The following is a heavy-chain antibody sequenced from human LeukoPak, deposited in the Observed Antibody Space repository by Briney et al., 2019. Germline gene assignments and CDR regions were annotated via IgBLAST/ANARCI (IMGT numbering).Heavy chain of an antibody. Sequence: GASVTVSCMPSGYTFTSYDINWVRQAAGQGLEWMGWMNPNSGNSVYAQKFQGRVTITKNSSTRTAYRELSSLRSEDTAVYYCARGIGSGIFDYWGQGTLVTVSS. CDR2: MNPNSGNS. V-gene: IGHV1-8*03. CDR3: ARGIGSGIFDY. D-gene: IGHD3-10*01. CDR1: GYTFTSYD. J-gene: IGHJ4*02.